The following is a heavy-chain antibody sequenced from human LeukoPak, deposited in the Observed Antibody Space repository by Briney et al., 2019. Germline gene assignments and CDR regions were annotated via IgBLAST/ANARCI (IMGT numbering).Heavy chain of an antibody. V-gene: IGHV4-61*01. CDR3: ARAGVVVAATDY. D-gene: IGHD2-15*01. Sequence: SETLSLTCTVSGGSVSSGSYYCSWIRQPPGKGLEWIGYIYYSGSTNYNPSLKSRVTISVDTSKNQFSLKLSSVTAADTAVYYCARAGVVVAATDYWGQGTLVTVSS. CDR2: IYYSGST. CDR1: GGSVSSGSYY. J-gene: IGHJ4*02.